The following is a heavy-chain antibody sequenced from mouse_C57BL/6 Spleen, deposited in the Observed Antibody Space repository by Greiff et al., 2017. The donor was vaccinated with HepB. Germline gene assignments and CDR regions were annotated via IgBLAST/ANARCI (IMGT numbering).Heavy chain of an antibody. D-gene: IGHD2-1*01. J-gene: IGHJ1*03. CDR2: IDPSDSYT. CDR3: ARSGYGNHWYFDV. Sequence: QVQLQQPGAELVRPGTSVKLSCKASGYTFTSYWMHWVKQRPGQGLEWIGVIDPSDSYTTYNQKFKGKATLTVDTSSSAAYMQLSSLTSEDSAVYYCARSGYGNHWYFDVWGTGTTVTVSS. V-gene: IGHV1-59*01. CDR1: GYTFTSYW.